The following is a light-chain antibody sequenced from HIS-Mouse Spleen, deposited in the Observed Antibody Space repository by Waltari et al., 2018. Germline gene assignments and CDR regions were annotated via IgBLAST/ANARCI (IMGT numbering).Light chain of an antibody. V-gene: IGKV1-5*03. J-gene: IGKJ1*01. CDR1: QSISSW. CDR3: QQYKSYST. Sequence: DIQMTQSPSTLSASVGDRVTITCRASQSISSWLAWYQQKPGKAPKLLIYKAFSLESGVPSRFSGSGAGTEFTLTISSLQPDDFATYYCQQYKSYSTFGQGTKVEIK. CDR2: KAF.